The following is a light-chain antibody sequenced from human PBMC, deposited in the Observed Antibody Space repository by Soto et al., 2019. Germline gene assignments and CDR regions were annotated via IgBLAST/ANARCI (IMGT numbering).Light chain of an antibody. V-gene: IGKV3-15*01. CDR2: GAS. Sequence: EIVMTQSPATLSVSPGERATLSCRASQSVSNNVAWYQKKPGQAPRLLIYGASTRATGIPARFSATGSGTDFTLTISTLQSDDFAFYYCQQYNNWWTFGQGPRVDI. CDR1: QSVSNN. CDR3: QQYNNWWT. J-gene: IGKJ1*01.